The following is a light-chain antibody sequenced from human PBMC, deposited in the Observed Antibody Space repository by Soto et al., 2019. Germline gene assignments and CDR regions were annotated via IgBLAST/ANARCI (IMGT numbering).Light chain of an antibody. CDR3: QQRSNWPRIT. CDR2: GAS. V-gene: IGKV3D-20*02. CDR1: QSVSNNY. J-gene: IGKJ5*01. Sequence: EIVLTQSPGTLSLSPEERATLSCRASQSVSNNYLAWYQQKPGQAPRLLIYGASNRATGIPDRFSGSGSGTDFTLTISSLEPEDFAVYYCQQRSNWPRITFGQGRRLEI.